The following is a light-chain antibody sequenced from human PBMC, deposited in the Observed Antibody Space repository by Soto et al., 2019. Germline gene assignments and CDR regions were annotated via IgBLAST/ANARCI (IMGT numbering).Light chain of an antibody. CDR3: AQYGSACGT. CDR1: QSVSSSY. CDR2: GAS. Sequence: EIVLTQSPGTLSLSPGERATLSCRASQSVSSSYLAWYQQKPGQAPRLLIYGASSRATGIPDRFSGSGSWTDFTLTISSLEPEDFAAHYCAQYGSACGTFGQGTKVQIK. V-gene: IGKV3-20*01. J-gene: IGKJ1*01.